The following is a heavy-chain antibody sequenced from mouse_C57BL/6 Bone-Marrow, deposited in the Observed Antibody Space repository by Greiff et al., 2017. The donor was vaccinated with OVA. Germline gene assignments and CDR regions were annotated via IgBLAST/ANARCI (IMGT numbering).Heavy chain of an antibody. D-gene: IGHD1-1*01. V-gene: IGHV1-19*01. CDR3: ARSSGSSYKAWFAY. J-gene: IGHJ3*01. CDR2: INPYNGGT. Sequence: EVQLQQSGPVLVKPGASVKMSCKASGYTFTDYYMNWVKQSHGKSLEWIGVINPYNGGTSYNQKFKGKATLTVDKSSSTAYMELNSLTSEDSAVYYCARSSGSSYKAWFAYWGQGTLVTVSA. CDR1: GYTFTDYY.